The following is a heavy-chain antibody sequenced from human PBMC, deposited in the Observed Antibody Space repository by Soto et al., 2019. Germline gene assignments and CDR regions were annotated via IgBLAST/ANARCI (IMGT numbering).Heavy chain of an antibody. CDR1: GFTFTTSG. V-gene: IGHV3-33*01. D-gene: IGHD1-26*01. Sequence: GGSLRLSCAASGFTFTTSGMHWVRQAPGKGLEWVAIIWYDGSNKYYADSVKGRFTISRDTSKNTLYLQMDSLRAEDTALYYCARAPSGTYEAFDYWGQGTLVTVSS. CDR3: ARAPSGTYEAFDY. CDR2: IWYDGSNK. J-gene: IGHJ4*02.